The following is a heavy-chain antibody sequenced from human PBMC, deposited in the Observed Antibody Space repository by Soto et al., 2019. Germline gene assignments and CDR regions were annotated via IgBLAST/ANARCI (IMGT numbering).Heavy chain of an antibody. CDR3: AKDRQNYFDTSGHWPDNWFEP. CDR2: IGGSGQNT. J-gene: IGHJ5*02. CDR1: GFTFSSYA. D-gene: IGHD3-22*01. Sequence: EEQLLESGGGLVQPGGSLRLSCAASGFTFSSYAMSWVRQAPGRGLEWVSAIGGSGQNTYYVDSVKGRFTVSRDNSKNTLYLQMNRLRDEDSGVYFCAKDRQNYFDTSGHWPDNWFEPWGQGTLVTVSS. V-gene: IGHV3-23*01.